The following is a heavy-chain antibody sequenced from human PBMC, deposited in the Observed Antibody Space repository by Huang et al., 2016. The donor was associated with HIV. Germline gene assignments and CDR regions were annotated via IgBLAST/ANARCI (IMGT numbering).Heavy chain of an antibody. CDR3: ARDLTGTRAAAAGIRGDAFDV. D-gene: IGHD6-13*01. CDR2: IIPSFDTV. Sequence: QVQLVQSGAEVKKHGSSVKVSCKASGGTLGSYDSSWVRQAPGQGLEGSVGIIPSFDTVNYAQKFQGRVRITADASTSTAYRELTSLRSEDTAVYYCARDLTGTRAAAAGIRGDAFDVWGQGTLVTVSS. J-gene: IGHJ3*01. V-gene: IGHV1-69*13. CDR1: GGTLGSYD.